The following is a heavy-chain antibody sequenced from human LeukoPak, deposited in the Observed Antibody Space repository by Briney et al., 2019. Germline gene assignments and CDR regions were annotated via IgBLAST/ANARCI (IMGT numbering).Heavy chain of an antibody. CDR3: ARGYYDSSGAIDY. J-gene: IGHJ4*02. CDR2: IIPIFGTA. Sequence: SVKVSCKASGGTFSSYAISWVRQAPGQGLEWMGGIIPIFGTANYAQKFQGRVTITADKSTSTAYMELSSLRSEDTAVYYCARGYYDSSGAIDYWGQGTLVTVSS. CDR1: GGTFSSYA. V-gene: IGHV1-69*06. D-gene: IGHD3-22*01.